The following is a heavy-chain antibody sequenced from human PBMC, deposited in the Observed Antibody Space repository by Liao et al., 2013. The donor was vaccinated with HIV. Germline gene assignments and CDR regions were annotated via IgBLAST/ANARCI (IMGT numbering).Heavy chain of an antibody. V-gene: IGHV4-4*07. J-gene: IGHJ3*02. CDR2: IYKTGST. D-gene: IGHD5-12*01. CDR1: DGSISNYY. CDR3: ARCRGYADAFDI. Sequence: QVRLQESGPGLVKPSETLSLTCTVSDGSISNYYWSWIRQPAGKGLEWIGRIYKTGSTNYNPSLRRRVSMSVDTAKNHFSLKLSSVTAADTAVYYCARCRGYADAFDIWGPGTMVTVSS.